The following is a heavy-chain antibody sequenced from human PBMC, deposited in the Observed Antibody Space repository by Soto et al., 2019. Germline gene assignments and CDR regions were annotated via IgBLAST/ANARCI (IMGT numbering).Heavy chain of an antibody. J-gene: IGHJ6*02. CDR3: ARDGRVVVAATPYYSYYGMDV. Sequence: ASVKVSCKASGYTFTSYGISWVRQAPGQGLEWMGWISAYNGNTNYAQKLQGRVTMTTDTSTSTAYMELRSLRSDDTAVYYCARDGRVVVAATPYYSYYGMDVWGQGTTVTVSS. CDR2: ISAYNGNT. D-gene: IGHD2-15*01. V-gene: IGHV1-18*01. CDR1: GYTFTSYG.